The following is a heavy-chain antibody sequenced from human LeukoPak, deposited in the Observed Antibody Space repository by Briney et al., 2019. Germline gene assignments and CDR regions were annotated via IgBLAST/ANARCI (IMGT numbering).Heavy chain of an antibody. Sequence: SETLSLTCTVSGSSISSGDYYWSWIRQPPGKGLEWIGYIYYSGSTYNNPSLRSRVTISVDTSKNQFSLKLSSVTAADTAVYYCARDHYDTSGYSNGMDVWGQGTTVTVSS. V-gene: IGHV4-30-4*01. CDR3: ARDHYDTSGYSNGMDV. J-gene: IGHJ6*02. CDR2: IYYSGST. D-gene: IGHD3-22*01. CDR1: GSSISSGDYY.